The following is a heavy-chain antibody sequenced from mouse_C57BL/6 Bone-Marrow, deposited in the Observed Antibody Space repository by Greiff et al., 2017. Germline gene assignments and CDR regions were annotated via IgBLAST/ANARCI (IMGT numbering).Heavy chain of an antibody. J-gene: IGHJ4*01. CDR3: ADDYYGSSPYAMDY. D-gene: IGHD1-1*01. Sequence: QVQLQQSGPELVKPGASVKISCKASGYTFTDYYINWVKQRPGQGLEWIGWIFPGSGSTYYNEKFKGQATLTVDKSSSTAYMLLSSLTSEGSAVYFGADDYYGSSPYAMDYWGQGTSVTVSA. CDR1: GYTFTDYY. V-gene: IGHV1-75*01. CDR2: IFPGSGST.